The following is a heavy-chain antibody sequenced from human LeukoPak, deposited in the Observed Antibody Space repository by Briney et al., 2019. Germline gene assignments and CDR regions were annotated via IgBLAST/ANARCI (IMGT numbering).Heavy chain of an antibody. CDR1: GYTFTSYD. V-gene: IGHV1-8*01. CDR3: AREWDGYYYHYGMDV. CDR2: MNPNSGNT. D-gene: IGHD1-26*01. Sequence: ASVKVSCKASGYTFTSYDINWVRQATGQGLEWMGWMNPNSGNTGYAQKFQGRVTMTRNTSISTAYMELSSLRSEDTAVYYCAREWDGYYYHYGMDVWGQGTTVTVSS. J-gene: IGHJ6*02.